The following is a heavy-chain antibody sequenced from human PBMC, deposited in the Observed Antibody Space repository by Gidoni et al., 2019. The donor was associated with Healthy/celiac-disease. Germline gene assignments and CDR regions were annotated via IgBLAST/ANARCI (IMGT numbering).Heavy chain of an antibody. Sequence: QITLKESGPTLVKPTQTLTLTCTFSGFSLSTRGVGVGWIRQPPGKALEWLALIYWNDDKRYSPSLKSRLTITKDTSKNQVVLTMTNMDPVDTATYYCAHRTYYDFWSGYYSYGWFDPWGQGTLVTVSS. V-gene: IGHV2-5*01. CDR3: AHRTYYDFWSGYYSYGWFDP. D-gene: IGHD3-3*01. J-gene: IGHJ5*02. CDR1: GFSLSTRGVG. CDR2: IYWNDDK.